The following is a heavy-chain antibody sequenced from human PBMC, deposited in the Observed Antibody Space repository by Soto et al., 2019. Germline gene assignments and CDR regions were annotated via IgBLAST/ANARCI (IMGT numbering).Heavy chain of an antibody. CDR3: AKGESQWLVPFDY. J-gene: IGHJ4*02. D-gene: IGHD6-19*01. Sequence: PGGSLRLSCAASGFTFDDFAMHWVRQAPGKGLEWVSGISWNSDSIDYADSVKGRITISRDNAKNYLYLQMNSLRDGDTALYYCAKGESQWLVPFDYWGQGTLVTVSS. CDR1: GFTFDDFA. CDR2: ISWNSDSI. V-gene: IGHV3-9*01.